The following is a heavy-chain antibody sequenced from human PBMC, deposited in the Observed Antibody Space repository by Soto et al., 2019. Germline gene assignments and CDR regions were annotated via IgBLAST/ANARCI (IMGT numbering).Heavy chain of an antibody. CDR2: ISYDGSNK. J-gene: IGHJ6*02. CDR1: GFTFSSYG. CDR3: APPPTLGMDV. D-gene: IGHD3-16*01. V-gene: IGHV3-30*03. Sequence: QVQLVESGGGVVQPGRSLRLSCAASGFTFSSYGMHWVRQAPDKGLEWVAVISYDGSNKYYADSVKGRFTISRDNSKNTLYLQMNSLRAEDTAVYYCAPPPTLGMDVWGQGTTVTVSS.